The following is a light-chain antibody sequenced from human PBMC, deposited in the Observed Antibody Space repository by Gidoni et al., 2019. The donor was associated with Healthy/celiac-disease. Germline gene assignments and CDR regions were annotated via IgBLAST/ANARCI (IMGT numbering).Light chain of an antibody. CDR2: AAS. CDR3: QKYNSAPWT. Sequence: DIQMTPSPSSLSASVGDRVTITCRASQGISNYLAWYQQKPGKVPKLLIYAASTLQSGVPSRFSGSGSGTDFTLTISSPQPEDVATYYCQKYNSAPWTFGQGTKVEIK. V-gene: IGKV1-27*01. J-gene: IGKJ1*01. CDR1: QGISNY.